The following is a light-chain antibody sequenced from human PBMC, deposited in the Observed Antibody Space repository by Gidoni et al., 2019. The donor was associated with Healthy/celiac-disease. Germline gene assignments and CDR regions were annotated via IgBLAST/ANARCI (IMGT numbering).Light chain of an antibody. Sequence: IVLTQYPATLSLSPGERATLSCRASQSVSSYLSWYQQKPGQAPRLLIYDASNRATGIPARFSGSGSGTDVTLTISSLEPEEFAVYYCQQRSNWPPEYTFGQGTKLEIK. V-gene: IGKV3-11*01. CDR1: QSVSSY. CDR3: QQRSNWPPEYT. J-gene: IGKJ2*01. CDR2: DAS.